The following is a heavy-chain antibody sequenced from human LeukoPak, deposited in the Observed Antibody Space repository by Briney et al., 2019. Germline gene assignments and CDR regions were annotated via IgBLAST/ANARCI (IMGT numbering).Heavy chain of an antibody. D-gene: IGHD3-3*01. J-gene: IGHJ4*02. CDR3: SRLRFLEWISDGFFDY. V-gene: IGHV1-2*02. CDR2: INPNSGGT. CDR1: GYTLTELS. Sequence: ASVKVSCKVSGYTLTELSMHWVRQAPGQGLEWMGWINPNSGGTNYAQKFQGRVTMTRDTSISTAYMELSRLRSDDRAVYYCSRLRFLEWISDGFFDYWGQGTLVTVSS.